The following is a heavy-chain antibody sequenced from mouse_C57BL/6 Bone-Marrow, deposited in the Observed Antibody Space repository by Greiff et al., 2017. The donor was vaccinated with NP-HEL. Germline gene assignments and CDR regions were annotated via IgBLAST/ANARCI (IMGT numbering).Heavy chain of an antibody. CDR3: ARGISSYYYGSSDEGLYFDY. D-gene: IGHD1-1*01. CDR1: GYTFTSYW. V-gene: IGHV1-64*01. CDR2: IHPNSGST. J-gene: IGHJ2*01. Sequence: QVQLQQPGAELVKPGASVKLSCKASGYTFTSYWMHWVKQRPGQGLEWIGMIHPNSGSTNYNEKFKSKATLTVDKSSSTAYMQLSSLTSEDSAVYYCARGISSYYYGSSDEGLYFDYWGQGTTLTVSS.